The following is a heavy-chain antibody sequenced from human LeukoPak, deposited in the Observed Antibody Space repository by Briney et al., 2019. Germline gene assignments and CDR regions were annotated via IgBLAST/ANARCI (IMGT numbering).Heavy chain of an antibody. V-gene: IGHV3-48*01. CDR1: GFTFSTYT. CDR2: ISSSSSTI. CDR3: ARDERWVDFDH. Sequence: HPGGSLRLSCAASGFTFSTYTMSWVRQAPGKGLEWVSHISSSSSTIYYADSVKGRFTVSRDNAKNSLYLQMNNLRAEDTAVYYCARDERWVDFDHWGQGTLVTVSS. D-gene: IGHD5-24*01. J-gene: IGHJ4*02.